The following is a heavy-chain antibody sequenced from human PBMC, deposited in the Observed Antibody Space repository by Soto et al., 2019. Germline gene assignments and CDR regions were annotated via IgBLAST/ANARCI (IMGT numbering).Heavy chain of an antibody. D-gene: IGHD2-2*01. J-gene: IGHJ5*02. CDR3: ARAGYCSSTSCYANWFDP. CDR1: GYTFTIYA. V-gene: IGHV1-3*01. CDR2: INAGNGNT. Sequence: ASVKVSCKASGYTFTIYAMHWVRQAPGQRLEWMGWINAGNGNTKYSQKFQGRVTITRDTSASTAYMELSSLRSEDTAVYYCARAGYCSSTSCYANWFDPWGQGTLVTVSS.